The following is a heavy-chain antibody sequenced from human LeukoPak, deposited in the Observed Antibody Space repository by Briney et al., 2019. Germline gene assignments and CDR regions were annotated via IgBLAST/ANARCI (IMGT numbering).Heavy chain of an antibody. Sequence: SETLSLTCAVYGGSFSGYYWSWIRQPPGKGLEWIGEINHSGSTNYNPSLKSRVTISVDTSKNQFSLKLSSVTAADTAVYYCARGVSLTMIVVVRTRFDYWGQGTLVTVSS. J-gene: IGHJ4*02. CDR2: INHSGST. V-gene: IGHV4-34*01. CDR3: ARGVSLTMIVVVRTRFDY. D-gene: IGHD3-22*01. CDR1: GGSFSGYY.